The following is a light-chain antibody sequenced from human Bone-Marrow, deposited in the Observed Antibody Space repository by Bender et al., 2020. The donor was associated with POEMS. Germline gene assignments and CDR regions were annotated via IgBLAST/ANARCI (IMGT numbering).Light chain of an antibody. CDR2: GKN. J-gene: IGLJ1*01. Sequence: QSVLTQPPSVSGAPGQRVTISCTGSSSTSGYDVHWYQQLPGTAPKLLIYGKNNRPSGVPDRFSGSKSGTSASLAITGLQAEDEADYYCQAYDSSLSGYVFGSGTKVTVL. CDR1: SSTSGYD. CDR3: QAYDSSLSGYV. V-gene: IGLV1-40*01.